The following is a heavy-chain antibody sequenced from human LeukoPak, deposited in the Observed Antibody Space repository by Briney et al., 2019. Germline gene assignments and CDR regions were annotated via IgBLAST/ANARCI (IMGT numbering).Heavy chain of an antibody. Sequence: ASVKVSCKASGYTFHNYGISWVRQAPGQGLEWMGWISPYSGNTDYTERLQGRVTMTTDTSTTTAYMELRSLRSDDTAVYYCARAGITMVRGVIITKYYFDYWGQGTLVTVSS. J-gene: IGHJ4*02. V-gene: IGHV1-18*01. CDR2: ISPYSGNT. D-gene: IGHD3-10*01. CDR3: ARAGITMVRGVIITKYYFDY. CDR1: GYTFHNYG.